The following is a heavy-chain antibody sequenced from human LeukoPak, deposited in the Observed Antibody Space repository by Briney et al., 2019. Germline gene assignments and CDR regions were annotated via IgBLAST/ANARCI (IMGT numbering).Heavy chain of an antibody. Sequence: SETLSLTCTVSGASISSYYWTWIRQPAGKGLEWIGRIYTSGSTNYNPSLKSRVAMSVDTSKNQFSLKLSSVTAADTAVYYCARLSADSSSSRGFDYWGQGTLVTISS. CDR3: ARLSADSSSSRGFDY. CDR2: IYTSGST. J-gene: IGHJ4*02. CDR1: GASISSYY. V-gene: IGHV4-4*07. D-gene: IGHD2-2*01.